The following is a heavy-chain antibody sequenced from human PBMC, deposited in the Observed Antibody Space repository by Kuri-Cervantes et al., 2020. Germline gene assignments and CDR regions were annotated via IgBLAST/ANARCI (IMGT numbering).Heavy chain of an antibody. J-gene: IGHJ5*02. CDR2: VWYDGSDK. CDR1: GFTYSTYG. Sequence: GGSLRLSCAASGFTYSTYGMHWVRQAPGKGLEWVANVWYDGSDKYNEDVVKGRFTISRDNSENTMYLQMNSLRPEDTAVYYCARGGTYLGPYQGDWFDPWGQGILVTVSS. CDR3: ARGGTYLGPYQGDWFDP. V-gene: IGHV3-33*01. D-gene: IGHD7-27*01.